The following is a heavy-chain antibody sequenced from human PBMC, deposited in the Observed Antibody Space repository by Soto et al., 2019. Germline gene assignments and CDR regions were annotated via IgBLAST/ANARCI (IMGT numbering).Heavy chain of an antibody. D-gene: IGHD5-18*01. V-gene: IGHV3-30-3*01. Sequence: PGGSLRLSCAASGFTFSSYAMHWVRQAPGKGLEWVAVISYDGSNKYYADSVKGRFTISRDNSKNTLYLQMNSLRAEDTAVYYCARVRGYRYAGYYGMHVWGQGTTVTVSS. CDR1: GFTFSSYA. CDR3: ARVRGYRYAGYYGMHV. J-gene: IGHJ6*02. CDR2: ISYDGSNK.